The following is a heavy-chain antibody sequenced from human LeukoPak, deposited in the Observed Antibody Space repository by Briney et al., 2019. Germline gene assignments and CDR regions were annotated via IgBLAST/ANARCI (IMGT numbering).Heavy chain of an antibody. J-gene: IGHJ4*02. Sequence: PGGSLRLSCAASGFTFSNYEMNWVRQAPGKGLEWVSYISSSAGTLYYADSVKGRFTISRDNAKKSLYLQMNSLRGEDTAVYYCAREGYSYGHDYWGQGTLVTVSS. CDR2: ISSSAGTL. V-gene: IGHV3-48*03. D-gene: IGHD5-18*01. CDR1: GFTFSNYE. CDR3: AREGYSYGHDY.